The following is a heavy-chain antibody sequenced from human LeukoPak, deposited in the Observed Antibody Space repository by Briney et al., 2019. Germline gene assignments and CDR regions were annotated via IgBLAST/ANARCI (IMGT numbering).Heavy chain of an antibody. V-gene: IGHV1-69*05. CDR2: IIPIFGTA. Sequence: SVKVSCKASGGTFSSYAISWVRQAPGQGLEWMGGIIPIFGTANYAQKFQGRVTITTDESTSTAYMELSSLRSEDTAVYYCASPPGGYGDYISNWYFDLWGRGTLVTVSS. CDR1: GGTFSSYA. J-gene: IGHJ2*01. CDR3: ASPPGGYGDYISNWYFDL. D-gene: IGHD4-17*01.